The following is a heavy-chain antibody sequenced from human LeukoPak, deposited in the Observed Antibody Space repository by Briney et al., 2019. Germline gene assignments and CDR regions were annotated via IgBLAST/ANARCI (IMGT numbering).Heavy chain of an antibody. Sequence: ASVKVSCKTSGYTFSCSYIHWVRQAPGQGLEWMGRINPNRGDTNYAQNFQGRVTMTRNTSNTTAYMELSSLTSDDTAVYFCARSAENCNSGVCFTVYYMDVWGKGTTVTVSS. CDR1: GYTFSCSY. D-gene: IGHD2-8*01. CDR3: ARSAENCNSGVCFTVYYMDV. J-gene: IGHJ6*03. CDR2: INPNRGDT. V-gene: IGHV1-2*06.